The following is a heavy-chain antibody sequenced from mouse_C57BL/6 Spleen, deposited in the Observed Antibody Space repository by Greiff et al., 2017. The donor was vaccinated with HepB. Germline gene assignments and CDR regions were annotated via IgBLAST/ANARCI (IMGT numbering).Heavy chain of an antibody. Sequence: EVMLVESGGGLVQPGGSLSLSCAASGFTFTDYYMSWVRQPPGKALEWLGFIRNKANGYTTEYSASVKGRFTISRDNSQSILYLQMNALRAEDSATYYCASSYDYSCAYWGQGTLVTVSA. CDR3: ASSYDYSCAY. V-gene: IGHV7-3*01. D-gene: IGHD2-4*01. CDR1: GFTFTDYY. CDR2: IRNKANGYTT. J-gene: IGHJ3*01.